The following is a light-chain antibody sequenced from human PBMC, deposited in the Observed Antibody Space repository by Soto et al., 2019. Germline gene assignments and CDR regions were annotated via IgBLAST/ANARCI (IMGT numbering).Light chain of an antibody. CDR3: QQYGSSPET. V-gene: IGKV3-20*01. CDR2: GAS. CDR1: QSVTANY. J-gene: IGKJ1*01. Sequence: EIVLTQSPGTLSLSPGERATLSCRASQSVTANYLAWYQQKPGQAPRLLIYGASSRATGIPDRFSGSGSGTDFTLTISRLKPEDFAVFYCQQYGSSPETFGQGTKVEIK.